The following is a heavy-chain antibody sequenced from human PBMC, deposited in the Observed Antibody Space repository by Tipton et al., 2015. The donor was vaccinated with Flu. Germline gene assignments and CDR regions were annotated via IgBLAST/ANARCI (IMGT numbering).Heavy chain of an antibody. CDR3: ARELPYSSGWYPPHMDV. Sequence: GEALGSNYFWGWIRQPPGKGLEWIGNIHRGGSPYYNPSLRSRVTMSVDTSKNQFYLRLSSVTAADTAVYYCARELPYSSGWYPPHMDVWGQGTTVTVSS. CDR1: GEALGSNYF. D-gene: IGHD6-19*01. J-gene: IGHJ6*02. V-gene: IGHV4-38-2*02. CDR2: IHRGGSP.